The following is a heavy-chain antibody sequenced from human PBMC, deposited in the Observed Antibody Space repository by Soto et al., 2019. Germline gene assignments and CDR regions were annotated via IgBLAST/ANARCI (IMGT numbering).Heavy chain of an antibody. CDR2: IGSSDNII. Sequence: LRLSCAASGSTFSEYYMSWIRQAPGKGLEWVSYIGSSDNIIYYADSVKGRFTISRDNAKNSLYLQMNSLRAEDTAVYYCARDLGYYESRGYFAYSFEGTLVTVSS. J-gene: IGHJ4*02. CDR3: ARDLGYYESRGYFAY. V-gene: IGHV3-11*01. CDR1: GSTFSEYY. D-gene: IGHD3-22*01.